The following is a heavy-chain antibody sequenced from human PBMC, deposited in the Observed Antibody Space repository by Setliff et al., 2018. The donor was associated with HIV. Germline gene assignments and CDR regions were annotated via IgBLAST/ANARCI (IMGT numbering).Heavy chain of an antibody. CDR1: GYSFSNHS. Sequence: ASVKVSCKASGYSFSNHSMLWVRQAPGQRLEWMGWINAGNGNTKYSQKFQGRVTITRDTSANTGYMELSSLRSEDAAVYYCARDYFDSSAYHYGFGAFDIWGQGTMVTVSS. V-gene: IGHV1-3*01. J-gene: IGHJ3*02. CDR3: ARDYFDSSAYHYGFGAFDI. D-gene: IGHD3-22*01. CDR2: INAGNGNT.